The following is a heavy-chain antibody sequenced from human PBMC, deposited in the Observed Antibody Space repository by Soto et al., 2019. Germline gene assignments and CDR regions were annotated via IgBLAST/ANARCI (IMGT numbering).Heavy chain of an antibody. J-gene: IGHJ4*02. D-gene: IGHD5-12*01. CDR1: GFTFGDYY. V-gene: IGHV3-11*05. CDR2: ISTTGSYI. CDR3: ARVGISSGYDRAFDS. Sequence: QVQLVEPGGGLVKPGGSLRLSCAASGFTFGDYYMTWIRQAPGKGLEWISYISTTGSYINYADSVKGRFIISRDNAKNVLTMQINSPRDEETAVYYCARVGISSGYDRAFDSWGQGTLVTVSS.